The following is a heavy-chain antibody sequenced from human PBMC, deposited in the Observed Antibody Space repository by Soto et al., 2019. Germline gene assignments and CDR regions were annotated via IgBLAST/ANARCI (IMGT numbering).Heavy chain of an antibody. J-gene: IGHJ5*02. D-gene: IGHD6-19*01. Sequence: ASVKVSCKASGYTFTSYGISWVRQAPGQGLEWMGWISAYNGNTNYAQKLQGRVTMTTDTSTSTAYMELRSLRSDDTAVCYCARDGTIAVAVPPSAPWGQGPLVTVSS. V-gene: IGHV1-18*01. CDR2: ISAYNGNT. CDR1: GYTFTSYG. CDR3: ARDGTIAVAVPPSAP.